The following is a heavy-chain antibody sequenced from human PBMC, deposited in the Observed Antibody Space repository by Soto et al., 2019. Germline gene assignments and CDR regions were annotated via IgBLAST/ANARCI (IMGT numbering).Heavy chain of an antibody. V-gene: IGHV3-74*01. CDR2: ISRDGSNT. Sequence: EVHLVESGGVLVQPGGSLRLSCAASGFTFSTIWMHWARQAPGKGLVWVSRISRDGSNTNYADFVKGRFTISRDNAKNTLYLQLNSLTVEDTGIYLCARGPSGWYGFDSWGQGALVTVSS. J-gene: IGHJ5*01. CDR3: ARGPSGWYGFDS. CDR1: GFTFSTIW. D-gene: IGHD6-19*01.